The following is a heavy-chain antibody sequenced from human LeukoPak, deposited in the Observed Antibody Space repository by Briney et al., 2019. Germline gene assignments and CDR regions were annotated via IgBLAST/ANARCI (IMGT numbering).Heavy chain of an antibody. J-gene: IGHJ6*02. D-gene: IGHD6-19*01. Sequence: GGSLRLSCGVSEFTFDDYVIHWVRQGPGRGLEWVAAMSWTSGSIAYADSVKGRFNIFRDNAQSSLYLQMNSLRAEDTAFYYCARSSGSYDGYYGVEVWGQGTTVIVSS. CDR3: ARSSGSYDGYYGVEV. CDR1: EFTFDDYV. CDR2: MSWTSGSI. V-gene: IGHV3-9*01.